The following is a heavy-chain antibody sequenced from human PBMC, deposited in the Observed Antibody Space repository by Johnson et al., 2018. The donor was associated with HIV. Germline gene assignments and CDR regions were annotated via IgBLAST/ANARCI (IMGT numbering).Heavy chain of an antibody. CDR1: GFTFSTYG. J-gene: IGHJ3*02. Sequence: QVQLVESGGGVVQPGRSLRLSCAASGFTFSTYGMHWVRQAPGRGLEWVAVIWFDGSIQYYADSVKGRFTISRDNSKNTLFLQMGSLRVEDTAVYYCARSVHDYSDYLWGRDAFDIWGQGTMVIVSS. CDR3: ARSVHDYSDYLWGRDAFDI. V-gene: IGHV3-33*01. D-gene: IGHD4-11*01. CDR2: IWFDGSIQ.